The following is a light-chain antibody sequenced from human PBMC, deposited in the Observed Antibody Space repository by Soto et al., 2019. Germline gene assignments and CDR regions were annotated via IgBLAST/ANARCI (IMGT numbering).Light chain of an antibody. J-gene: IGKJ4*01. CDR1: QSVSSSY. CDR2: GAS. CDR3: QQYGSSPLT. Sequence: EILLTQSPCTLSLSPGERATLSCRASQSVSSSYLAWYQQKPGQAPRLLIYGASSRATGIPERYSGSGSGTDFTLTISRLEPEDFAVYYCQQYGSSPLTFGGGTKVDIK. V-gene: IGKV3-20*01.